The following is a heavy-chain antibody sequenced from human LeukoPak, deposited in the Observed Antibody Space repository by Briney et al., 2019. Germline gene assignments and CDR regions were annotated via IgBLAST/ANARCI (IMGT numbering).Heavy chain of an antibody. CDR2: IYYSGST. CDR1: GGSISSSSYY. D-gene: IGHD2-15*01. J-gene: IGHJ3*02. Sequence: PSETLSLTCTVSGGSISSSSYYWGWIRQPPGKGLEWIGSIYYSGSTYYNPSLKSRVTISVDTSKNQFSLKLSSVTAADTAVYYCARTRIHAFDIWGQGAMVTVSS. V-gene: IGHV4-39*01. CDR3: ARTRIHAFDI.